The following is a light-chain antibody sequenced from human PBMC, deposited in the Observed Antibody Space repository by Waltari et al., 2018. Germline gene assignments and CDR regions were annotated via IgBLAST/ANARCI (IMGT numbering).Light chain of an antibody. J-gene: IGLJ2*01. CDR2: QDS. V-gene: IGLV3-25*03. CDR1: ALPKQY. CDR3: QSADSSGTYVV. Sequence: SYELTQPPSVSVSPGQTARITCSGDALPKQYAYWYQQKPGQAPVRVIDQDSERPAGIPERFSGSSSGTTVTLTISGVQAEDEADYYCQSADSSGTYVVFGGGTKLTVL.